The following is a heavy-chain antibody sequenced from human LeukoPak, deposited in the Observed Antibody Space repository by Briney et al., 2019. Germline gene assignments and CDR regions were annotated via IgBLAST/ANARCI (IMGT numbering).Heavy chain of an antibody. CDR2: ISYDGSNK. CDR3: ASINRIGAAVYFDY. D-gene: IGHD6-13*01. J-gene: IGHJ4*02. CDR1: GFTFSSYG. V-gene: IGHV3-30*03. Sequence: GGSLRLSCAASGFTFSSYGMHWVRQAPGKGLEWVAVISYDGSNKYYADSVKGRFTISRDNSKNTLYLQMNSLRAEDTAVYYCASINRIGAAVYFDYWGQGTLVTVSS.